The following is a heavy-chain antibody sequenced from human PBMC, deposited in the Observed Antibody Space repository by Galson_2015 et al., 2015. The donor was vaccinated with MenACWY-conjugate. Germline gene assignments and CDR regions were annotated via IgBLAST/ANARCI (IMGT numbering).Heavy chain of an antibody. D-gene: IGHD3-3*01. J-gene: IGHJ4*02. Sequence: SVKVSCKASDYTFSSYGITWVRQAPGQGLEWMGWINAYNGNTKSSQKFQGRVTMTTDTSTSTAYMELRSLSSDDTAVYYCARDKVLYVDFYRCFRVPDYWGQGTLVSVCS. CDR1: DYTFSSYG. V-gene: IGHV1-18*01. CDR3: ARDKVLYVDFYRCFRVPDY. CDR2: INAYNGNT.